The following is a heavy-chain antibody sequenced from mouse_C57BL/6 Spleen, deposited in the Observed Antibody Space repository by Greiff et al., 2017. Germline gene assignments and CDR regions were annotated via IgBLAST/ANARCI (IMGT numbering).Heavy chain of an antibody. CDR3: TGTDYYAMDY. CDR1: GFTFSNYW. CDR2: IRLKSDNYAT. Sequence: EVQLVESGGGLVQPGGSMKLSCVASGFTFSNYWMNWVRQSPEQGLEWVAQIRLKSDNYATHYAESVKGRFTISRDDSKSSVYLQMNNLRAEDTGIYYCTGTDYYAMDYWGQGTSVTVSS. J-gene: IGHJ4*01. V-gene: IGHV6-3*01.